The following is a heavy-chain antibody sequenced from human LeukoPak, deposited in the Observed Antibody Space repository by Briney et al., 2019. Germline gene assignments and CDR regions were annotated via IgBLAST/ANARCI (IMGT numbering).Heavy chain of an antibody. Sequence: GGSLRLSCTASGFTFSSYSMNWVRQAPGKGLEWVAVISYDGSNKYYADSVKGRFTISRDNSKNTLYLQMNSLRAEDTAVYYCAKSTSLYYYGMDVWGQGTTVTVSS. CDR1: GFTFSSYS. CDR3: AKSTSLYYYGMDV. CDR2: ISYDGSNK. J-gene: IGHJ6*02. V-gene: IGHV3-30*18.